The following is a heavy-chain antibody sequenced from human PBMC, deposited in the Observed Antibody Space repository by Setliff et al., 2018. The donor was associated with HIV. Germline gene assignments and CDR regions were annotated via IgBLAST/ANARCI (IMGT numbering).Heavy chain of an antibody. CDR3: ARSPSYRSSWEYYFDY. CDR1: GGSISGYH. Sequence: KPSETLSLTCTVSGGSISGYHWNWLRQTPGKGLEWIGYIYTSRGTNYNHSLRTRVIISVDTSIQFSLKLSSVTAADAAVYYCARSPSYRSSWEYYFDYWGQGILVTVSS. V-gene: IGHV4-4*09. CDR2: IYTSRGT. J-gene: IGHJ4*02. D-gene: IGHD6-13*01.